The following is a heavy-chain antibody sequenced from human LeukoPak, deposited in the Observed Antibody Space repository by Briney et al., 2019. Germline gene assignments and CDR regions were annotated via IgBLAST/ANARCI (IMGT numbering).Heavy chain of an antibody. CDR1: GFTLSSYW. J-gene: IGHJ3*01. Sequence: GGSLRLSCAASGFTLSSYWMSWVRQAPGKGLEWVANIKEDGSEKYYVDSVKGRFTISRDNVKNSLYLHMNSLTAEDTAMYYCARDWLAGVPFDAFDLWGQGTMVTVSS. V-gene: IGHV3-7*01. CDR2: IKEDGSEK. CDR3: ARDWLAGVPFDAFDL. D-gene: IGHD3-10*01.